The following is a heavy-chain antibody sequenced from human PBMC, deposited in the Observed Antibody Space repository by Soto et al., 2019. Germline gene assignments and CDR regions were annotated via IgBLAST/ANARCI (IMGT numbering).Heavy chain of an antibody. CDR2: IIPIFGTA. V-gene: IGHV1-69*01. J-gene: IGHJ5*01. CDR1: GGTFSSYA. Sequence: QVQLVQSGAEVKKPGSSVKVSCKASGGTFSSYAISWVRQAPGQGPEWMGGIIPIFGTANYAQKFQGRVTITADESTSTAYMELSSLRSEDTAVYYCARSKEWLLWSNWFDPWGQGTLVTVSP. CDR3: ARSKEWLLWSNWFDP. D-gene: IGHD3-3*01.